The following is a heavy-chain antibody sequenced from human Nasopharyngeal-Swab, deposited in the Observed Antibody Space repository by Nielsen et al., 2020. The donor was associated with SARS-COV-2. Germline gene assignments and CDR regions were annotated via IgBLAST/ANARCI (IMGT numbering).Heavy chain of an antibody. J-gene: IGHJ4*02. CDR2: ISYSGST. CDR1: GGSFSGYY. D-gene: IGHD2-2*01. Sequence: SETLSLTCAVYGGSFSGYYWSWIRQPPGKGLECIGYISYSGSTNYNPSLKSRVTISVDTSKNQFSLKLSSVTAADTAVYYCTRRTLSSSGYYFDYRGQGTLVTVSS. V-gene: IGHV4-59*08. CDR3: TRRTLSSSGYYFDY.